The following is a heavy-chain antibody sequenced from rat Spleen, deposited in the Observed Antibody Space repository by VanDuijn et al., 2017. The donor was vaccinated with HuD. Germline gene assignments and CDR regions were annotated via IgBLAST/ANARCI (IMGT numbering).Heavy chain of an antibody. Sequence: EVQLQESGPGLVKPSQSLSLTCSVTGYSITSGYGWNWIRKFPGNKLEWMGYINSAGSTNYNPPLKSQISITRDTSKNQFFLQLTSVTTEDTATYYCARSVQWDWYFDCWGPGTMVTVSS. CDR1: GYSITSGYG. J-gene: IGHJ1*01. D-gene: IGHD1-1*01. V-gene: IGHV3-3*01. CDR2: INSAGST. CDR3: ARSVQWDWYFDC.